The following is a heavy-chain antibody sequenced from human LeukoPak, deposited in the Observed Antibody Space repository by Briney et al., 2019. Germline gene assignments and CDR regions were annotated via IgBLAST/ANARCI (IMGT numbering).Heavy chain of an antibody. J-gene: IGHJ6*02. CDR1: GFTFSSYW. D-gene: IGHD2-2*01. V-gene: IGHV3-7*01. CDR3: ARVDCSSTSCPLNYYYYYGMDV. CDR2: IKQDGSEK. Sequence: HTGGSLRLSCAASGFTFSSYWMSWVRQAPGKGLEWVANIKQDGSEKYYVDSVKGRFTISRDNAKNSLYLQMNSLRAEDTAVYYCARVDCSSTSCPLNYYYYYGMDVWGQGTTVTVSS.